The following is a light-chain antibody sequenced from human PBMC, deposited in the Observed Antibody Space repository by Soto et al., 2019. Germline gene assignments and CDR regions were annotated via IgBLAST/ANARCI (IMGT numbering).Light chain of an antibody. V-gene: IGLV1-40*01. CDR3: QSYDSTLSARYV. Sequence: QSVLTQPPSVSGAPGQRVTISCTGSSSNIGAGYDVHWYQQRPGTAPKLFIFGNINRPSGVPDRFSGSKSGTSASLAITGLQAEGEGDYYCQSYDSTLSARYVFGPGTKVTVL. CDR2: GNI. CDR1: SSNIGAGYD. J-gene: IGLJ1*01.